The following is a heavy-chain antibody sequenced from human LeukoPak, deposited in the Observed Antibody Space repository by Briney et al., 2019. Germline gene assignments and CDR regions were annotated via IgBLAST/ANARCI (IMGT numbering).Heavy chain of an antibody. CDR3: AKDSHWILFDD. Sequence: GGSLRLSCAASRFTFSSYGMHWVRQAPGKGLEWVAYIQYDGSNAQYADSVKGRFSISRDSSKNILYLQMNSLRAEDTAVYYCAKDSHWILFDDWGQGTLVTVSS. CDR2: IQYDGSNA. D-gene: IGHD2-2*03. J-gene: IGHJ4*02. CDR1: RFTFSSYG. V-gene: IGHV3-30*02.